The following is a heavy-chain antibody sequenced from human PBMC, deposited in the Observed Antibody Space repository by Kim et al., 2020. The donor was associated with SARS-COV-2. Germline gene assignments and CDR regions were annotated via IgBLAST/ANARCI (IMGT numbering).Heavy chain of an antibody. D-gene: IGHD2-21*01. CDR3: VKLVGVDY. J-gene: IGHJ4*02. Sequence: GGSTYYADSVKGRFTISRDNSKNTLYLQMNSLRAEDTAVYYCVKLVGVDYWGQGTLVTVSS. CDR2: GGST. V-gene: IGHV3-23*01.